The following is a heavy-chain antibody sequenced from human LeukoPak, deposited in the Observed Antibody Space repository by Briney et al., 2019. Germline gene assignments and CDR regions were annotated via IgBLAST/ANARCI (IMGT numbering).Heavy chain of an antibody. D-gene: IGHD3-22*01. Sequence: GGSLRLSCAASGFTFSDYYMSWIRQAPGKGLEWVSYISSSGSTIYYADSVKGRFTISRDNAKNSLYLQMNSLRADDTAVYYCASYYYDGSGVYYFDYWGQGTLVTVSS. J-gene: IGHJ4*02. CDR2: ISSSGSTI. CDR3: ASYYYDGSGVYYFDY. CDR1: GFTFSDYY. V-gene: IGHV3-11*04.